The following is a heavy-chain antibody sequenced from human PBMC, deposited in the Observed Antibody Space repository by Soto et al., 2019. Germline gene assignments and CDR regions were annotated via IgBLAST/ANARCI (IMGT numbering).Heavy chain of an antibody. CDR1: GYTFTGYY. Sequence: ASVKVSCKASGYTFTGYYINWVRQAPGQGLEWMGWINPTSGSTHYAQSFQGRVTLTWDTSISTAHMGLSRLRSDDTAIYYCARSMLLNYWGQGTRVTVSS. D-gene: IGHD2-15*01. CDR2: INPTSGST. CDR3: ARSMLLNY. V-gene: IGHV1-2*02. J-gene: IGHJ4*02.